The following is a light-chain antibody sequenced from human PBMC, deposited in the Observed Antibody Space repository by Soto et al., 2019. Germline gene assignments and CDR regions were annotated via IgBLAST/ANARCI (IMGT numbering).Light chain of an antibody. CDR1: SGHSSYA. CDR2: LNNDGSH. V-gene: IGLV4-69*01. CDR3: QTWGTGIYVV. J-gene: IGLJ2*01. Sequence: QPVLTQSPSASASLGASVKLTCTLSSGHSSYAIAWHQLQPEKGPRYLMNLNNDGSHSKGDGIPDRFSGYSSGAERYLTISSLQSEDEADYYFQTWGTGIYVVFGGGTKVTVL.